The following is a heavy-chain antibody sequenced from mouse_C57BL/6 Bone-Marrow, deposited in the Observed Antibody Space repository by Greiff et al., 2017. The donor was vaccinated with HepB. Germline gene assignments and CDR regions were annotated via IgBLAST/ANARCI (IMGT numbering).Heavy chain of an antibody. V-gene: IGHV14-4*01. J-gene: IGHJ4*01. CDR2: IDPENGDT. Sequence: VQLQQSGAELVRPGASVKLSCTASGFNIKDDYMHWVKQRPEQGLEWIGWIDPENGDTEYASKFQGKATITADTSSNTAYLQLSSLTSEDTAVYYCTTSDYDYDGANAMDYWGQGTSVTVSS. CDR3: TTSDYDYDGANAMDY. D-gene: IGHD2-4*01. CDR1: GFNIKDDY.